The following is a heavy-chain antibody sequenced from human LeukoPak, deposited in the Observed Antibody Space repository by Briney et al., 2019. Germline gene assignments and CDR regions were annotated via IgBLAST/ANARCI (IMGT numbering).Heavy chain of an antibody. CDR1: GYSISSGYY. Sequence: PSETLSLTCTVSGYSISSGYYWGWIRQPPGKGLEWIGSIYHSGSTYYNPSLKSRVTISVDTSKNQFSLKLSSVTAADTAVYYCARDYSGSGSYHNWFDPWGQGTLVTVSS. V-gene: IGHV4-38-2*02. J-gene: IGHJ5*02. CDR2: IYHSGST. D-gene: IGHD3-10*01. CDR3: ARDYSGSGSYHNWFDP.